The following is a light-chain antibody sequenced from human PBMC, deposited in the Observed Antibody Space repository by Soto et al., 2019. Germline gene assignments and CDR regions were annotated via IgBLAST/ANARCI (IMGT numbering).Light chain of an antibody. CDR1: SSNIGSNS. V-gene: IGLV1-47*01. J-gene: IGLJ1*01. CDR3: ATWDDSLSVLYV. Sequence: QSVLTQPPSASGTPGQRVTISCSGSSSNIGSNSVYWYQQFPGTAPKLLIYRNNRRPSGVPDRFSGSKSGTSASLAISGLRSEDEADYYCATWDDSLSVLYVFGDGTKVIV. CDR2: RNN.